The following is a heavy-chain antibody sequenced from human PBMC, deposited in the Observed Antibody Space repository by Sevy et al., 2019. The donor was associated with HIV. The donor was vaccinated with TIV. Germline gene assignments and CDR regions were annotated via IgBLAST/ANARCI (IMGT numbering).Heavy chain of an antibody. CDR1: GGTFSSYA. D-gene: IGHD3-22*01. CDR2: IIPIFGTA. J-gene: IGHJ4*02. CDR3: AMTDYYDSSGYYYDY. V-gene: IGHV1-69*01. Sequence: ASVKVSCKASGGTFSSYAISWVRQAPGQGLEWMGGIIPIFGTANYAQKFQGRVTITADESTSTAYMELSSLRAEDTAVYYCAMTDYYDSSGYYYDYWGQGTLVTVSS.